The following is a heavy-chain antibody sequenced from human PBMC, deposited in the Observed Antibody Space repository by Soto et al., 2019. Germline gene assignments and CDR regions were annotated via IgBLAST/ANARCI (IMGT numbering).Heavy chain of an antibody. CDR2: IYSSGIT. CDR3: ARGREGGSDSLGSGYYTNWFDP. J-gene: IGHJ5*02. V-gene: IGHV4-30-4*01. Sequence: SETLSLTCTVSGDSISSGDSYWSWIRQSPGKGLEWIGYIYSSGITYYNESLKSRVSMSVDTSNNQFSLKMNSVTAADSAVYYCARGREGGSDSLGSGYYTNWFDPWGQGRLVTVSS. D-gene: IGHD3-3*01. CDR1: GDSISSGDSY.